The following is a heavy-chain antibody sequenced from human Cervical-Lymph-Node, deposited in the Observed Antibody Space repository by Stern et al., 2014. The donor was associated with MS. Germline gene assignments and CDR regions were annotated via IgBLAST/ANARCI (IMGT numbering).Heavy chain of an antibody. D-gene: IGHD2-2*02. CDR3: ARDGRHSYTYALDV. CDR1: GGTFSGYA. CDR2: IIRVLGCA. J-gene: IGHJ6*02. V-gene: IGHV1-69*01. Sequence: QVKLVQSGAEVKKPGSSVKISCKASGGTFSGYAINWLRKAPGQGLEWMGGIIRVLGCATYAQKFQGRAPITADESTRTTAMQLSSLISNDTAVYYCARDGRHSYTYALDVWGQGTTVTVSS.